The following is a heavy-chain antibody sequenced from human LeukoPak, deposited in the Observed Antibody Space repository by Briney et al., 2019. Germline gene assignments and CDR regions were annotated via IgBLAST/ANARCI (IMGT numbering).Heavy chain of an antibody. J-gene: IGHJ6*02. CDR2: ISWNSGSI. D-gene: IGHD2/OR15-2a*01. V-gene: IGHV3-9*01. CDR1: GFTFDDYA. CDR3: AKGGIVGYYYYGMDV. Sequence: GGSLRLSCAASGFTFDDYAMHWVRQAPGKGLEWVSGISWNSGSIGYADSVKDRFTISRDNAKNSLYLQMNSLRAEDTALYYCAKGGIVGYYYYGMDVWGQGTTVTVSS.